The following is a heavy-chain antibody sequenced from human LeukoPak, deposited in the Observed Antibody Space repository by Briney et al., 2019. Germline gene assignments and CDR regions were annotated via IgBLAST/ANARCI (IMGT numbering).Heavy chain of an antibody. V-gene: IGHV1-2*02. J-gene: IGHJ5*02. Sequence: ASVKVSCKASGYTFTRYFMHWVRQAPGQGLEWMGWINPKTGVTNYEQKFQGRVIMTRDTSISTVYMEVTRLTSDDTAVYYCARHMTTANNWFDPWGQGTLVTVSS. CDR1: GYTFTRYF. CDR3: ARHMTTANNWFDP. CDR2: INPKTGVT. D-gene: IGHD1-1*01.